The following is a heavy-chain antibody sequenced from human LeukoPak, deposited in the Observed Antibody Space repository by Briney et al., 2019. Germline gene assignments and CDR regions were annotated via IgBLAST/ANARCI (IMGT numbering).Heavy chain of an antibody. CDR1: GGSFSGYY. J-gene: IGHJ6*02. Sequence: KSSETLSLTCAVYGGSFSGYYWSWIRQPPGKGLEWIGEINHSGSTNYNPSLKSRVTISVDTSKNQFSLKLSSVTAADTAVYYCASFRHPRRYGMDVWGQGTTVTVSS. CDR2: INHSGST. V-gene: IGHV4-34*01. CDR3: ASFRHPRRYGMDV.